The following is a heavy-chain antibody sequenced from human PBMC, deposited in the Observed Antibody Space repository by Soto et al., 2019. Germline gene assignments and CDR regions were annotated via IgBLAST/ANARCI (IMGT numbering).Heavy chain of an antibody. CDR2: IYPGDSDT. Sequence: GESLKISCKGSGYSFTSSWIGWERQMPGKGLEWMGIIYPGDSDTRYSPSFQGQVTISADKSISTAYLQWSSLKASDTAMYYCAGGGVRGVITRTRDYYGMDVWGQGTTVTVSS. CDR3: AGGGVRGVITRTRDYYGMDV. D-gene: IGHD3-10*01. J-gene: IGHJ6*02. CDR1: GYSFTSSW. V-gene: IGHV5-51*01.